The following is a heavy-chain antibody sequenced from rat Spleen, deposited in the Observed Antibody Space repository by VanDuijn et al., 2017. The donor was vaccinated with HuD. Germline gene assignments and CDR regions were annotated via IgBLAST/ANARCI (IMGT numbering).Heavy chain of an antibody. CDR1: GFTFSDYY. J-gene: IGHJ3*01. Sequence: EVQLVESDGGLVQPGRSLKLSCAASGFTFSDYYMAWVRQAPTKGLEWVTTISSDGGRNFYRDSVKGRFTISRDNAKSSLYLQMDSLRSEDTATYYCARQYVYYGSKSSNWFTYWGQGTLVTVSS. CDR2: ISSDGGRN. CDR3: ARQYVYYGSKSSNWFTY. D-gene: IGHD1-6*01. V-gene: IGHV5-29*01.